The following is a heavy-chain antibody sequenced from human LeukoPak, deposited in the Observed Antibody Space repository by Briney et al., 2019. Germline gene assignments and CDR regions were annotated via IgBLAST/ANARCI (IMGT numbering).Heavy chain of an antibody. Sequence: GGSLRLSCAASGFTFSSYSMNWVRQAPGKGLEWVSSISSSSSYIYYADSVKGRFTISRDNAKNSLYLQMNSLKTEDTAVYYCTRVVAWFGELPYFDYWGQGTLVTVSS. J-gene: IGHJ4*02. CDR2: ISSSSSYI. D-gene: IGHD3-10*01. CDR3: TRVVAWFGELPYFDY. CDR1: GFTFSSYS. V-gene: IGHV3-21*03.